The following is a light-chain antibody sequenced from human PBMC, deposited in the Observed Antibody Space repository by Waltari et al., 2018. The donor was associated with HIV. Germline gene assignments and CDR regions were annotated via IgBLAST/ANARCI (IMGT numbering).Light chain of an antibody. CDR3: RSYAGTGTYLV. J-gene: IGLJ2*01. CDR2: NVN. Sequence: QSPLTQPASVSGSPGPPFTLTCNGTSSDVGSTLSVSWYQRHPGKVPRLIIYNVNVRHPGIWIRFSGSQSGNTASLTISGRQADDEAEYNCRSYAGTGTYLVFGGGTKLTVL. CDR1: SSDVGSTLS. V-gene: IGLV2-14*03.